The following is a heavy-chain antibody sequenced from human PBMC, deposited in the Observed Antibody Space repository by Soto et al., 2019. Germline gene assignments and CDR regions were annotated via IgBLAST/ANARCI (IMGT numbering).Heavy chain of an antibody. CDR1: GYTFTNFG. V-gene: IGHV1-18*01. J-gene: IGHJ4*02. CDR2: ISAHNGNT. Sequence: GASVKVSCKASGYTFTNFGISWVRQATGQGLEWMGWISAHNGNTDYARKLQGRVTMTTDTSTTTVYMELRNLRSDDTAVYYCARDSLWFGEFRFFDYWGQGTLVTVSS. CDR3: ARDSLWFGEFRFFDY. D-gene: IGHD3-10*01.